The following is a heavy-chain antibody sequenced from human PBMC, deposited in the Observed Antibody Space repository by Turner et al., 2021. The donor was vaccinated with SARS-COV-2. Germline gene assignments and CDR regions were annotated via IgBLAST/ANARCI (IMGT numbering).Heavy chain of an antibody. J-gene: IGHJ4*02. CDR1: GFTRSSYV. CDR3: ARDSGDFDY. V-gene: IGHV3-30-3*01. D-gene: IGHD3-10*01. Sequence: QVLLVESGGGVVQPGRSLRLSCAASGFTRSSYVMHWVRQAPGKGLEWVAVISYDGSNKYYADSVKGRFTISRDNSKNTLYLQMNSLRAEDTAVYYCARDSGDFDYWGQGTLVTVSS. CDR2: ISYDGSNK.